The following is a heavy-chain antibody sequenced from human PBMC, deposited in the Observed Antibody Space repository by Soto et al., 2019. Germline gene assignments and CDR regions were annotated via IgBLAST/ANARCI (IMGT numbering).Heavy chain of an antibody. CDR2: ISYDGSNK. CDR3: AKAGEGSTFDWLSARTNYYGMDV. CDR1: GFTFSSYG. V-gene: IGHV3-30*18. Sequence: PGGSLRLSCAASGFTFSSYGMHWVRQAPGKGLEWVAVISYDGSNKYYADSVKGRFTISRDNSKNTLYLQMNSLRAEDTAVYYCAKAGEGSTFDWLSARTNYYGMDVWGQGTTVTVSS. D-gene: IGHD3-9*01. J-gene: IGHJ6*02.